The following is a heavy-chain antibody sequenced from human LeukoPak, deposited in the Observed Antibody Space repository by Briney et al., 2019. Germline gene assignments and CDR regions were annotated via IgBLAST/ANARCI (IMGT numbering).Heavy chain of an antibody. V-gene: IGHV4-31*03. J-gene: IGHJ4*02. D-gene: IGHD2-2*01. Sequence: SETLSLTCTVSGGSISSGDYYWSWIRQHPGKGLEWIGYIYYSGSPYYNPSLKSRVTISVDTSTHQFSLKLSPLTAADTAVYYCARGYCSSTSCSYYFDYWGQGTLVTVSS. CDR1: GGSISSGDYY. CDR2: IYYSGSP. CDR3: ARGYCSSTSCSYYFDY.